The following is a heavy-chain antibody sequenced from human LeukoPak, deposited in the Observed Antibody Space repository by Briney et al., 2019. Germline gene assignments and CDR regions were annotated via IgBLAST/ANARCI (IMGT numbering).Heavy chain of an antibody. CDR1: GFTFSNYW. J-gene: IGHJ3*02. CDR2: INNDGGTT. D-gene: IGHD2-15*01. CDR3: ARDFPPHLGYCSGGSCSGAFDI. Sequence: PGGSLRLSCAPSGFTFSNYWMHWVRQAPGKGLVWVSRINNDGGTTTYADSVKGRFTISRDNAKNTLYLQMNSLGAEDTAVYYCARDFPPHLGYCSGGSCSGAFDIWGQGTMVTVSS. V-gene: IGHV3-74*01.